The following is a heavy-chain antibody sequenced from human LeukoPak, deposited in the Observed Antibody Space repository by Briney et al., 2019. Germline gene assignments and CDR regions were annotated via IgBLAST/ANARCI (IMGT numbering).Heavy chain of an antibody. J-gene: IGHJ6*03. CDR2: ISSSGSTI. Sequence: GGSLRLSCAASGFTFSDYYMSWIRQAPGKGLEWVSYISSSGSTIYYADSVKGRFTISRDNAENSLYLQMNSLRAEDTAVYYCARDLRGYYYYYMDVWGKGTTVTVSS. CDR1: GFTFSDYY. V-gene: IGHV3-11*04. CDR3: ARDLRGYYYYYMDV.